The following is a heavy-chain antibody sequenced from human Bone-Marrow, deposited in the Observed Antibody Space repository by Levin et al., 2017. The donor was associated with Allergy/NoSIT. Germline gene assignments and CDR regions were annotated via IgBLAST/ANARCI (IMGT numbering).Heavy chain of an antibody. V-gene: IGHV3-21*01. Sequence: LSLTCEASGFTFTSSSLNWVRQAPGKGLEWVSSITGGGTYINYADSVKGRFTISRDNAKNSLYLQMNSLRAEDTAVYFCAREGTIFGDYWGQGTLVTVSS. CDR1: GFTFTSSS. D-gene: IGHD3-3*01. CDR2: ITGGGTYI. J-gene: IGHJ4*02. CDR3: AREGTIFGDY.